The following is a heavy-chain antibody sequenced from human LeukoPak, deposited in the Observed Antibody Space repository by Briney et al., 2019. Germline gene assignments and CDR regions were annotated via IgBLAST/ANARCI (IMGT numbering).Heavy chain of an antibody. CDR3: AREFLELPYYYYYMDV. Sequence: PSETLSLTCTVSGGSIGRYYWSWVRQPAGKGLEWIGRIYASGITDYNPSLKSRVTMSVGTSKNQFSLNLSSVTAADTAVYYCAREFLELPYYYYYMDVWGKGTTVTVSS. CDR1: GGSIGRYY. CDR2: IYASGIT. D-gene: IGHD1-7*01. V-gene: IGHV4-4*07. J-gene: IGHJ6*03.